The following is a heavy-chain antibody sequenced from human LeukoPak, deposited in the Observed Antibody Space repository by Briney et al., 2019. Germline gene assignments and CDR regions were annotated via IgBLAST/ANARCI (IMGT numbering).Heavy chain of an antibody. J-gene: IGHJ5*02. CDR2: ISAYNGNT. Sequence: GASVKVSCKASGYTFTSYGISWVRQAPGQGLEWMGWISAYNGNTNYAHNLQGRVTMTTDTSASTAYMELRSLRPDDTAVYYCARDYHPITIFGVVDWFDPWGQGTLVTVSS. CDR1: GYTFTSYG. D-gene: IGHD3-3*01. CDR3: ARDYHPITIFGVVDWFDP. V-gene: IGHV1-18*01.